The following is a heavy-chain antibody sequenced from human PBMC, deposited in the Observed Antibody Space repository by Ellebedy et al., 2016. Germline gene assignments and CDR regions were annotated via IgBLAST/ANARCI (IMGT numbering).Heavy chain of an antibody. CDR2: ISYDGSNK. J-gene: IGHJ6*02. V-gene: IGHV3-30*03. D-gene: IGHD3-16*01. CDR1: GFTFSSYG. CDR3: ARVDYVWGYGMDV. Sequence: GESLKISCAASGFTFSSYGMHWVRQAPGKGLEWVAVISYDGSNKYYADSVKGRFTISRDNSKNTLYLQMNSLRAEDTAVYYCARVDYVWGYGMDVWGQGTTVTVSS.